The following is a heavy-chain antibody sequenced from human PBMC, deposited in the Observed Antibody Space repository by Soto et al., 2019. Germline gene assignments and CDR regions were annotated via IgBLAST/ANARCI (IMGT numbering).Heavy chain of an antibody. V-gene: IGHV3-13*01. J-gene: IGHJ6*02. CDR3: ARGDPLICGSYPYWHYYGMDA. CDR2: ITTTGDT. CDR1: GFIFSSYD. Sequence: GGSLRLSCAASGFIFSSYDVHWVRQAPGKGLEWVSVITTTGDTYYAASVKGRFTISRENAENSLYLQMNSLRAEDAAVYYCARGDPLICGSYPYWHYYGMDAWGRGTTVTVSS. D-gene: IGHD2-8*02.